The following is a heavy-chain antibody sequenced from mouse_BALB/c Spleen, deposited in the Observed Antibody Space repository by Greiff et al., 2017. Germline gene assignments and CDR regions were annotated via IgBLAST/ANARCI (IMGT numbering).Heavy chain of an antibody. CDR3: TRNYYGSSYGVYAMDY. D-gene: IGHD1-1*01. CDR1: GFTFSSYT. J-gene: IGHJ4*01. Sequence: EVKLMESGGGLVKPGGSLKLSCAASGFTFSSYTMSWVRQTPEKRLEWVATISSGGSYTYYPDSVKGRFTISRDNAKNTLYLQMSSLKSEDTAMYYCTRNYYGSSYGVYAMDYWGQGTSVTVSS. CDR2: ISSGGSYT. V-gene: IGHV5-6-4*01.